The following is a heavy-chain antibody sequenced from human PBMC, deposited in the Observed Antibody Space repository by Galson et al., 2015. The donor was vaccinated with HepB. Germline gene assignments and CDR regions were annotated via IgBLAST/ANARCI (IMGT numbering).Heavy chain of an antibody. J-gene: IGHJ6*04. V-gene: IGHV7-4-1*02. CDR2: INTNTGNP. Sequence: SVKVSCKASGYTFTSYAMNWVRQAPGQGLEWMGWINTNTGNPTYAQGFTGRFVFSLDTSVSTAYLQISSLKAEDTAVYYCARDLYLKRDGSGSYYNAGDVWGKGTTVTVSS. CDR3: ARDLYLKRDGSGSYYNAGDV. D-gene: IGHD3-10*01. CDR1: GYTFTSYA.